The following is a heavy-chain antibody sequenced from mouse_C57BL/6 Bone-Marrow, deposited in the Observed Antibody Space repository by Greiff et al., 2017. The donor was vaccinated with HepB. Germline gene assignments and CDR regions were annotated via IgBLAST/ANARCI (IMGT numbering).Heavy chain of an antibody. CDR3: ARGAYYGSSYWYFDV. V-gene: IGHV3-8*01. D-gene: IGHD1-1*01. CDR2: ISYSGST. J-gene: IGHJ1*03. Sequence: EVKLVESGPGLAKPSQTLSLTCSVTGYSITSDYWNWIRKFPGNKLEYMGYISYSGSTYYNPSLKSRNSITRDTSKNQYYLQLNSVTTEDTATYYCARGAYYGSSYWYFDVWGTGTTVTVSS. CDR1: GYSITSDY.